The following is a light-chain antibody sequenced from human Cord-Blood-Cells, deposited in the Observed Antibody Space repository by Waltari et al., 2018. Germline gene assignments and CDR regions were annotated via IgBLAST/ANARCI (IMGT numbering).Light chain of an antibody. J-gene: IGKJ2*01. CDR1: QSISSY. Sequence: DIQMTQSPSSLSASVGDRVTITCRASQSISSYLNWYQQKPGKAPKLPIYAASSLQSVVPSRFICSRSWTDFTLTISSLQPEDFATYYCQQSYSTPYTFGQGTKLDIK. CDR2: AAS. V-gene: IGKV1-39*01. CDR3: QQSYSTPYT.